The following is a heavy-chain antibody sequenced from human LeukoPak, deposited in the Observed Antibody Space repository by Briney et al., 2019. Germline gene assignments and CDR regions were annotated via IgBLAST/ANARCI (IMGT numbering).Heavy chain of an antibody. D-gene: IGHD3-10*01. J-gene: IGHJ5*02. Sequence: PGGSLGLSCAASGFTFSSYYMNWVRQAPGKGLEWVSSISGTSDYIFYADSVRGRFTISRDNAENSLYLQMNSLRAEDTAVYYCAPGGPHGFDPWGQGTLVTVSS. CDR1: GFTFSSYY. V-gene: IGHV3-21*01. CDR3: APGGPHGFDP. CDR2: ISGTSDYI.